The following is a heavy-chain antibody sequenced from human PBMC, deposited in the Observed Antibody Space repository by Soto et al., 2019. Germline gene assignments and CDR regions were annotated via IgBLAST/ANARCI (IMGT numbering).Heavy chain of an antibody. V-gene: IGHV4-34*01. CDR1: GGSFSGYY. CDR2: INHSGST. J-gene: IGHJ4*02. D-gene: IGHD3-3*01. Sequence: PSETLSLTCAVYGGSFSGYYWSWIRQPPGKGLEWIGEINHSGSTNYNPSLKSRVTISVDTSKNQFSLKLSSVTAADTAVYYCARSKGDLTIFGVVIRPYYFDYWGQGTLVTVSS. CDR3: ARSKGDLTIFGVVIRPYYFDY.